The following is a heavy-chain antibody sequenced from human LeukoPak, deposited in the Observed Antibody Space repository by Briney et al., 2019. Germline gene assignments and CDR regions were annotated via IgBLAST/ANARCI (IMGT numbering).Heavy chain of an antibody. CDR2: ISAYNGNT. D-gene: IGHD1-1*01. J-gene: IGHJ4*02. V-gene: IGHV1-18*01. Sequence: ASVKVSCKASGYTFTSYGISWVRQAPGQGLEWVGWISAYNGNTNYAQKLQGRVTMTTDTSTSTAYVELRSLRSDDTAVYYCARVRNWNDWGDYWGQGTLVTVSS. CDR1: GYTFTSYG. CDR3: ARVRNWNDWGDY.